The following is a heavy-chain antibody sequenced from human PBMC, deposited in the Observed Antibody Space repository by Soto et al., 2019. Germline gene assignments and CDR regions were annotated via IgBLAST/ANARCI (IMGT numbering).Heavy chain of an antibody. Sequence: PSETLSLTCTVSGDSVNNNDFYWAWIRQPPGKGLEWIGSLYYTGRTYYSPSLKSRVTISVDTSKNHFSLNLTSVTAADTAVYYCARRLARGVIGWFDPWGQGTLVTVSS. CDR1: GDSVNNNDFY. J-gene: IGHJ5*02. V-gene: IGHV4-39*02. CDR3: ARRLARGVIGWFDP. CDR2: LYYTGRT. D-gene: IGHD3-10*01.